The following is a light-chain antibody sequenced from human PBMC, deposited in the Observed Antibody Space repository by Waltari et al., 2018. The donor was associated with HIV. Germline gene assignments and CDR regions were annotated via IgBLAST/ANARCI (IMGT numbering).Light chain of an antibody. CDR1: NIGSKS. CDR2: DDS. V-gene: IGLV3-21*02. J-gene: IGLJ2*01. CDR3: QVWDSSSDLV. Sequence: SYVLTQPPSVSVAPGQTARITCGGNNIGSKSVHWYQQKPGQAPVLVVDDDSDRPSGIPGRFSGSNSGNTATLTISRVEAGDEADYYCQVWDSSSDLVFGGGTKLTVL.